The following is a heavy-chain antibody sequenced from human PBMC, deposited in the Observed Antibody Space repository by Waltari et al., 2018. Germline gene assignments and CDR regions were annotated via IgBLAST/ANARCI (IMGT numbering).Heavy chain of an antibody. CDR1: GYTFTGYY. CDR2: INPNSGGT. CDR3: ASGIAAAGNYYYYYMDV. V-gene: IGHV1-2*02. Sequence: QVQLVQSGAEVKKPGASVKVSCKASGYTFTGYYMHWVRQAPGQGLEGMGWINPNSGGTNYAQKFQGRVTMTRDTSISTAYMELSRLRSDDTAVYYCASGIAAAGNYYYYYMDVWGKGTTVTVSS. J-gene: IGHJ6*03. D-gene: IGHD6-13*01.